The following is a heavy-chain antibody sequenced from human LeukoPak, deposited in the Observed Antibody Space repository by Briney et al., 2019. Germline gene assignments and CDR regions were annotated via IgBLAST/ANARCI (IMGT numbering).Heavy chain of an antibody. D-gene: IGHD5-12*01. J-gene: IGHJ4*02. V-gene: IGHV3-21*01. CDR1: GFTFSSYS. CDR3: ARAGLYGGSGLDY. CDR2: ISNGGGYL. Sequence: PGGSLRLSCAASGFTFSSYSMNWVRQAPGKGLEWVSSISNGGGYLYYVDSVKGRFTISRDNAKNSLYLQMNSLRPEDTAVYYCARAGLYGGSGLDYWGQGALVTVSS.